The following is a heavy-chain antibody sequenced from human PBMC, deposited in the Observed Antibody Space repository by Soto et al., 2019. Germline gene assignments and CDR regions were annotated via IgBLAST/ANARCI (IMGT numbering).Heavy chain of an antibody. J-gene: IGHJ6*02. CDR1: GYSFSGYG. V-gene: IGHV1-3*01. D-gene: IGHD2-2*01. CDR2: SSAGNGLT. Sequence: QVQLVQSGAEAKKPGASVKVSCKASGYSFSGYGIHWVCQAPGQRHEWMAWSSAGNGLTKFSQQFQGSVATIRDMAASTAYMELQNLTSEDTAVYYCARGSSSWSLGKGAYYGMDVWGQGTTVIVSS. CDR3: ARGSSSWSLGKGAYYGMDV.